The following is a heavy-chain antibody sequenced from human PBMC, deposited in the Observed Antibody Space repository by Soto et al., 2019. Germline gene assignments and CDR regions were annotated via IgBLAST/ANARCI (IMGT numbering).Heavy chain of an antibody. J-gene: IGHJ4*02. CDR2: MYNTGST. CDR1: GGSISGYY. Sequence: SETLSLTCTVSGGSISGYYWSWIRQPPGKGLEWIGYMYNTGSTVYNPSFKSRVTISVDTSKNQFSLKLNSVTAADTAVYYCARPRNGFDYWGQGTLVPVSS. V-gene: IGHV4-59*01. CDR3: ARPRNGFDY. D-gene: IGHD2-8*01.